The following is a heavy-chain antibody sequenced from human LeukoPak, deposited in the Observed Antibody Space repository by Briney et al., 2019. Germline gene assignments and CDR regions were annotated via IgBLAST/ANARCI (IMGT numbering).Heavy chain of an antibody. CDR3: ARAGVVVPATIPFDY. D-gene: IGHD2-2*01. V-gene: IGHV1-2*02. J-gene: IGHJ4*02. CDR1: GFTFSTSV. CDR2: INPNSGGT. Sequence: ASVKVSCKASGFTFSTSVMHWVRLTRGPRREWIGWINPNSGGTNYAQKFQGRVTMTRDTSISTAYMELSRLRSDDTAVYYCARAGVVVPATIPFDYWGQGTLVTVSS.